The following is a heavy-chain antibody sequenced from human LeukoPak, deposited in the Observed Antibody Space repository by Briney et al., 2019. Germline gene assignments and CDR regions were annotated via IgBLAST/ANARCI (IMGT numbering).Heavy chain of an antibody. V-gene: IGHV1-69*05. J-gene: IGHJ4*02. Sequence: SVKVSCKASGGTFSSYAISWVRQAPGHGLEWMGGIIPIFGTANYAQKFQGRVTITTDESTSTAYMELSSLRSEDTAVYYCASHLERHPYYFDYWGQGTLVTVSS. CDR2: IIPIFGTA. CDR1: GGTFSSYA. D-gene: IGHD1-1*01. CDR3: ASHLERHPYYFDY.